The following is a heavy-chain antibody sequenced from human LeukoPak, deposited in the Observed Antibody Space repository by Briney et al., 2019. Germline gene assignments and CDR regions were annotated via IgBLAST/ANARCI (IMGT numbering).Heavy chain of an antibody. D-gene: IGHD6-19*01. CDR3: GRGWGVIAVVPFDP. Sequence: GASVKVSCKASGYTFTSYDINWVRQATGQGLEWMGWMNPNSGNTGYAQKFQGRVTMTRNTSISTAYIELSSLRSEDTAVYYCGRGWGVIAVVPFDPWGQGTLVTVSS. J-gene: IGHJ5*02. V-gene: IGHV1-8*01. CDR1: GYTFTSYD. CDR2: MNPNSGNT.